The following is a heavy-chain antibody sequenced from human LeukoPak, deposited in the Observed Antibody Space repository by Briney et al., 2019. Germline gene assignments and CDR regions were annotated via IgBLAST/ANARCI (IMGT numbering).Heavy chain of an antibody. J-gene: IGHJ4*02. V-gene: IGHV4-61*01. D-gene: IGHD6-19*01. CDR3: ATGSVAGTIDY. Sequence: SETLSLTCTVSGVSVSSGSHYWSWIRQPPGKGLEWIGYIYYSGSTNYNPSLKSRVTISVDTSKNQFSLKLSSVTAADTAVYYCATGSVAGTIDYWGQGTLVTVSS. CDR2: IYYSGST. CDR1: GVSVSSGSHY.